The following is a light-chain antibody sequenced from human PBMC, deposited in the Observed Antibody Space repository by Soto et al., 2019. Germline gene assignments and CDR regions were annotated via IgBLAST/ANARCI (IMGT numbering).Light chain of an antibody. CDR3: PHYNNWPRT. V-gene: IGKV3-15*01. Sequence: EIVMSESPATLSVSPGERATLSCRASQSVSSNLAWYQQKPGQAPRLLIYGASTRATGIPARFSGSGSGTEFTLTISSLQSEDLAVYYCPHYNNWPRTFGQGTKVEIK. CDR2: GAS. J-gene: IGKJ1*01. CDR1: QSVSSN.